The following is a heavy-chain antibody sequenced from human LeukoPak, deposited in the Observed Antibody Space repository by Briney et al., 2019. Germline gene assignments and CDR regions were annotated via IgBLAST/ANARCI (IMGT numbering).Heavy chain of an antibody. J-gene: IGHJ5*02. Sequence: RASVKVSSTASGYTFTSYDINWVRQATGQGLEWMGWMNPNSGNTGYAQKFQGRVTMTRNTSISTAYMELSSLRSEDTAVYYCARGDRIAAAGTGWFDPWGQGTLVTVSS. CDR3: ARGDRIAAAGTGWFDP. CDR2: MNPNSGNT. CDR1: GYTFTSYD. D-gene: IGHD6-13*01. V-gene: IGHV1-8*01.